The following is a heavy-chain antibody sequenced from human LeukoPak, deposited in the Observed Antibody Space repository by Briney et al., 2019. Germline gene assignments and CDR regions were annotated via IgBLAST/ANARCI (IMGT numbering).Heavy chain of an antibody. J-gene: IGHJ3*01. CDR1: GDSFSSNSAA. CDR3: ALGSRNNAFDV. D-gene: IGHD1-14*01. V-gene: IGHV6-1*01. CDR2: TYYRSKWYN. Sequence: SQTLSLTCAISGDSFSSNSAAWTWIRQSPSSGLEWLARTYYRSKWYNDYAVSVKSPITINPDTSKNLLSLQLKAVTPEDTVVYYCALGSRNNAFDVWGQGTMVTVSS.